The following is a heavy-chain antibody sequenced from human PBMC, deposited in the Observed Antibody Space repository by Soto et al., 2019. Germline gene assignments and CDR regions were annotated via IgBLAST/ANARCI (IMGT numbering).Heavy chain of an antibody. Sequence: QVQLVQSGAEVKNPGASVTVSCKASGERFTTYGISWVRQAPGQGLEWMGWISTYNTNTNYAPKFQGRLLLTTDTSTTTAHMELMSLRPADTAVYYCARWAGQVRDYGGPFDYWGQGTLVTVSS. D-gene: IGHD4-17*01. V-gene: IGHV1-18*04. J-gene: IGHJ4*02. CDR1: GERFTTYG. CDR2: ISTYNTNT. CDR3: ARWAGQVRDYGGPFDY.